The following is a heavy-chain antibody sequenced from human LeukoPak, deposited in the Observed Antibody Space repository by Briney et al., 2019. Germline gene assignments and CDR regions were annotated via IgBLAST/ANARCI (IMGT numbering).Heavy chain of an antibody. D-gene: IGHD2-2*01. J-gene: IGHJ5*02. CDR3: ASVPAAHSEVWFDP. CDR2: IYPGDSDT. V-gene: IGHV5-51*01. Sequence: GASLKISFKGSGSRFTSYWIGWVRPMPGKGLEWMGIIYPGDSDTRYSPSFQGQVTISADKSISTAYLQWSSLKASDTAMYYCASVPAAHSEVWFDPWGQGTLVTVSS. CDR1: GSRFTSYW.